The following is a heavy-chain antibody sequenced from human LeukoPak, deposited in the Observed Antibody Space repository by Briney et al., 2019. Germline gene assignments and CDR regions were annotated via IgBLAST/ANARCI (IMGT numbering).Heavy chain of an antibody. CDR3: AYRDSAHSYGSGSYKY. CDR2: IYWDDDK. V-gene: IGHV2-5*02. Sequence: SGPTLVKPTQPLTLTCTFSGFSLSTSGVAVGWIRQPPGKALEWPALIYWDDDKPYNPILKSRPTITKDTSKNQVVLTMTNMDPVDTATYYCAYRDSAHSYGSGSYKYGGQGTLVTVSS. D-gene: IGHD3-10*01. CDR1: GFSLSTSGVA. J-gene: IGHJ4*02.